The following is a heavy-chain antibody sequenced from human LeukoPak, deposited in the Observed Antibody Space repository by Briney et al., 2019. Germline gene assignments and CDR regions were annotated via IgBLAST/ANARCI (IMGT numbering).Heavy chain of an antibody. J-gene: IGHJ4*02. CDR2: ISSSGSTI. Sequence: GGSLRLSCAASGFTFSSYEMNWVRQAPGKGLEWVSYISSSGSTIYYADSVKGRFTISRDNSKNTLYLQMNSLRAEDTAVYYCAKDRRGYEGGFIGPGYWGQGTLVTVSS. CDR1: GFTFSSYE. V-gene: IGHV3-48*03. D-gene: IGHD2-2*01. CDR3: AKDRRGYEGGFIGPGY.